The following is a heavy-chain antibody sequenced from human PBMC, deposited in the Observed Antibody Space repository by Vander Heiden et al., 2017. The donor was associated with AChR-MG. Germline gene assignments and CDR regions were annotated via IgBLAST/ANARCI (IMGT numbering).Heavy chain of an antibody. CDR1: GFTFSSYA. CDR3: AKPCGWIDAFDI. V-gene: IGHV3-23*01. J-gene: IGHJ3*02. D-gene: IGHD6-19*01. Sequence: EVQLLESGGGLVQPGGSLRLSCAASGFTFSSYAMIWVRQAPGKGLEWVSAISGSGGSTYYADSVKGRFTISRDNSKNTLYLQMNSLRAEDTAVYYCAKPCGWIDAFDIWGQGTMVTVSS. CDR2: ISGSGGST.